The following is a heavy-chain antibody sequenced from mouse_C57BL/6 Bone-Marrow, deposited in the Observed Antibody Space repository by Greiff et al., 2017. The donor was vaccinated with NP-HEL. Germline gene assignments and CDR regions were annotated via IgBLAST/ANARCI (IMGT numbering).Heavy chain of an antibody. CDR3: ATHGSLFITTVVATGYYFDY. J-gene: IGHJ2*01. Sequence: QVQLQQSGAELVKPGASVKLSCKASGYTFTEYTIHWVKQRSGQGLEWIGWFYPGSGSIKYIEKFKDKATLTADKSSSTVYMELSSLTSEDSAVYFCATHGSLFITTVVATGYYFDYWGQGTTLTVSS. CDR2: FYPGSGSI. D-gene: IGHD1-1*01. V-gene: IGHV1-62-2*01. CDR1: GYTFTEYT.